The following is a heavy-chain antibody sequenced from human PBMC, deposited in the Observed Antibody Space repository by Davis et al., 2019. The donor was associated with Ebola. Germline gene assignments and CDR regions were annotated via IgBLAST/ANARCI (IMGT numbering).Heavy chain of an antibody. V-gene: IGHV4-31*03. CDR1: GGSISSGGYY. CDR3: ARAGVGATDFDY. Sequence: SETLSLTCTVSGGSISSGGYYWSWIRQHPGKGLEWIGYIYYSGSTYHNPSLKSRVTISVDTSKNQFSLKLSSVTAADTAVYYCARAGVGATDFDYWGQGTLVTVSS. D-gene: IGHD1-26*01. CDR2: IYYSGST. J-gene: IGHJ4*02.